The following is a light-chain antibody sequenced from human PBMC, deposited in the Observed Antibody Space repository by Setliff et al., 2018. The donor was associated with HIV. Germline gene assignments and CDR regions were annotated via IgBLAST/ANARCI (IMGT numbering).Light chain of an antibody. V-gene: IGLV2-23*02. Sequence: QSALTQPASVSGSPGQSITISCTGTSSDVGSYNLVSWYRQRPGKAPKLIMYEVTKWPSGISDRFSGSKSGNTASLTISGLQADDEADYYCCSYGSSDTFVFGTGTKVTVL. CDR1: SSDVGSYNL. J-gene: IGLJ1*01. CDR3: CSYGSSDTFV. CDR2: EVT.